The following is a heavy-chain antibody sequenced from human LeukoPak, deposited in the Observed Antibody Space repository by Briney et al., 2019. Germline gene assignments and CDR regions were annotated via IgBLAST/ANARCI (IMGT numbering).Heavy chain of an antibody. D-gene: IGHD5/OR15-5a*01. CDR3: ATYSVDYYYYYMDV. CDR1: GGSISSYY. Sequence: SETLSLTCTVSGGSISSYYWSWIRQPPGKGLEWIGYIYYSGSTNYNPSLKSRVTISVDTSKNQFSLKLSSVTAADTAVYYCATYSVDYYYYYMDVWGKGTTVTISS. CDR2: IYYSGST. J-gene: IGHJ6*03. V-gene: IGHV4-59*01.